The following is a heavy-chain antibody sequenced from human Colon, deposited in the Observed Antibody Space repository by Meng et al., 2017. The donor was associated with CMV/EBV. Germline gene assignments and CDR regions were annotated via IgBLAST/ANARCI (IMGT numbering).Heavy chain of an antibody. D-gene: IGHD4/OR15-4a*01. Sequence: ASVKVSCKTSGYTFKSYGITWVRQAPGQGLEWMGWSNPYNDNTKYAQKLQGRVTMTTDTSTGPAYLEMRSLRSDDTAVYYCARFANYGDDYYCYGMDVWGQGTTVTVSS. CDR2: SNPYNDNT. J-gene: IGHJ6*02. CDR1: GYTFKSYG. V-gene: IGHV1-18*01. CDR3: ARFANYGDDYYCYGMDV.